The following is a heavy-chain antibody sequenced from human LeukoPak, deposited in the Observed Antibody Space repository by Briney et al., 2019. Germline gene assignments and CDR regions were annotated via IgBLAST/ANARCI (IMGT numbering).Heavy chain of an antibody. CDR1: GFTFSSYS. CDR3: ARDYDYGDYGSRGAFDI. J-gene: IGHJ3*02. CDR2: ISSSSSTI. D-gene: IGHD4-17*01. V-gene: IGHV3-48*02. Sequence: TGGSLRLSCAASGFTFSSYSMNWVRQAPGKGLEWVSYISSSSSTIYYADSVKGRFTISRDNAKNSLYLQMNSLRDEDTAVYYCARDYDYGDYGSRGAFDIWGRGTMVTVSS.